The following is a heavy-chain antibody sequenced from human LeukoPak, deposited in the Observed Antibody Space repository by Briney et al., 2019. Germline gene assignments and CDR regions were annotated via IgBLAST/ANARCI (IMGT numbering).Heavy chain of an antibody. Sequence: GGSLRLSCAASGFTFSKAWMSWVRQVPGKGLEWVGFIRSKAYGGTTEYAASVKGRFTISRDDSKSIAYLQMNSLKTEDTAVYYCTRDPRYSGSYPLDYYYYTDVWGKGTTVTVSS. V-gene: IGHV3-49*04. D-gene: IGHD1-26*01. J-gene: IGHJ6*03. CDR1: GFTFSKAW. CDR3: TRDPRYSGSYPLDYYYYTDV. CDR2: IRSKAYGGTT.